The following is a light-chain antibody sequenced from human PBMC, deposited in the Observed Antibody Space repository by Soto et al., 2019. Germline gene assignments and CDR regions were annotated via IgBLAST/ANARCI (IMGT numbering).Light chain of an antibody. CDR3: QQYSRLWS. CDR1: ESISTW. J-gene: IGKJ1*01. CDR2: GAS. Sequence: DIHMTQSPSSLSASVGDRVTITCRASESISTWLAWYQQKPGKAPKLLIYGASSLESGVPPRFSGDGSGTEFTLTISSLQRDDFGIYYCQQYSRLWSFGQGTMVDIK. V-gene: IGKV1-5*03.